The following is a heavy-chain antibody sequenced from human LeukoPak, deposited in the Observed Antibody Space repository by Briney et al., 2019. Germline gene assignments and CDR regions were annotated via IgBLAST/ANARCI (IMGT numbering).Heavy chain of an antibody. CDR2: IYTSGST. CDR1: GGSISSYY. J-gene: IGHJ5*02. Sequence: SETLSLTCTVSGGSISSYYWSWIRQPAGKGLEWIGRIYTSGSTNYNPSLKSRVTMSVDTSKNQFSLKLSSVTAADTAVYYCARGRGYCSSTSCYLHWFDPWGQGTLVTVSS. V-gene: IGHV4-4*07. D-gene: IGHD2-2*01. CDR3: ARGRGYCSSTSCYLHWFDP.